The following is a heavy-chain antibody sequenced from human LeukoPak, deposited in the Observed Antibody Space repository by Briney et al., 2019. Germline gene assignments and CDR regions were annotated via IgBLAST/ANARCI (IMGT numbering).Heavy chain of an antibody. CDR2: ISYDGRNK. V-gene: IGHV3-30*04. J-gene: IGHJ4*02. D-gene: IGHD3-22*01. CDR3: DRGYYKSSGYYYY. CDR1: GFTFSSYA. Sequence: QPGGSLRFSGAASGFTFSSYAMHCVRQARGKGLEGVAVISYDGRNKYYADSGRGPITIYRDNTKNKLYLQKNRVRSEGTAVYDGDRGYYKSSGYYYYWGQGTLVTVSS.